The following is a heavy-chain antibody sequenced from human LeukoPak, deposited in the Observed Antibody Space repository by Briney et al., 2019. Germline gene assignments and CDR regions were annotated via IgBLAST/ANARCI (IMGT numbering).Heavy chain of an antibody. CDR1: GFTFSSYG. D-gene: IGHD3-22*01. J-gene: IGHJ4*02. CDR3: AKAEDSSGYSACVW. Sequence: PGGSLRLSCAASGFTFSSYGMHWVRQAPGKGLEWVAVISYDGSNKYYADSVKGRFTISRDSSKNTLYLQMNSLRAEDTAVYYCAKAEDSSGYSACVWWGQGTLVTVSS. CDR2: ISYDGSNK. V-gene: IGHV3-30*18.